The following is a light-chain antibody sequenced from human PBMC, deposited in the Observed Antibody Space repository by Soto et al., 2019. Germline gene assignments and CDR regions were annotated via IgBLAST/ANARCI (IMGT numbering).Light chain of an antibody. V-gene: IGLV1-44*01. Sequence: QSVLTQPPSASGTPGQRVTVSCSGTSSNIGNSSVSWYRQLPGSAPKLLIYNNVQRPSGVPERFSASKSATSASLAIRGLQSDDEADYYCGAWDDTLNGYVFGTGTKLTVL. CDR2: NNV. CDR3: GAWDDTLNGYV. J-gene: IGLJ1*01. CDR1: SSNIGNSS.